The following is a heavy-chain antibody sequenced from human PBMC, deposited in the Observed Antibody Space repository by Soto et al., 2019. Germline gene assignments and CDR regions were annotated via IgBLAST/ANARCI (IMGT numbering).Heavy chain of an antibody. V-gene: IGHV1-18*01. J-gene: IGHJ6*03. D-gene: IGHD2-2*01. CDR1: GYTFTSYG. Sequence: ASVKVSCKASGYTFTSYGIRWVRQAPGQGLEWMGWISAYNGNTNYAQKLQGRVTMTTDTSTSTAYMELRSLRSDDTAVYYCARDGGGCSSTSCPYYYYYYMDVWGKGTTVTVSS. CDR3: ARDGGGCSSTSCPYYYYYYMDV. CDR2: ISAYNGNT.